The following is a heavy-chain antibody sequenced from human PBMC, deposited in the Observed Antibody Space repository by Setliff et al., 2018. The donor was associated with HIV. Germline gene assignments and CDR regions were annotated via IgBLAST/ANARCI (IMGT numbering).Heavy chain of an antibody. J-gene: IGHJ5*02. CDR1: GGSLSGYY. D-gene: IGHD4-17*01. Sequence: SETLSLTCAVSGGSLSGYYWTWIRQTPEKGLQWIGESNDGGNTNDSPSLKSRVSMSVDTSKNQFSLRLISVTAADTAVYYCARRPISPFTLTTGMLDPWGQGIRVTVSS. CDR2: SNDGGNT. CDR3: ARRPISPFTLTTGMLDP. V-gene: IGHV4-34*01.